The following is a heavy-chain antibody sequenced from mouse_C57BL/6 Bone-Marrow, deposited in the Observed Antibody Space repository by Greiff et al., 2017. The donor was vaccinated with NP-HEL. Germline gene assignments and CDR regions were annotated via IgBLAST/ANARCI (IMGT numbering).Heavy chain of an antibody. CDR1: GFTFTDYY. V-gene: IGHV7-3*01. Sequence: DVMLVASGGGLVQPGGSLSLSCAASGFTFTDYYMSWVRQPPGKALEWVGFIRNKANGYTIEYSASVKGRFTISRDNSQSILYLQMNALRAEDSATYYCARSIYYDYADDPFYGMDYWGQGTSVTVSS. CDR2: IRNKANGYTI. D-gene: IGHD2-4*01. CDR3: ARSIYYDYADDPFYGMDY. J-gene: IGHJ4*01.